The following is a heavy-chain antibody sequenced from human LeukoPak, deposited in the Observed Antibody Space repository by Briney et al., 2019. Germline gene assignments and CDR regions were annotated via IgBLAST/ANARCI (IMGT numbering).Heavy chain of an antibody. D-gene: IGHD6-19*01. Sequence: ASVKVSCKASGYSFTSYAISWLRQAPGQGLEWMGWISRYNGDTKYAQKVQGSVTMTTDTSTSTAYMDLRNLRSDDTAVYYCARDYIAPYSSGWYPDYWGQGTLVTVSS. CDR3: ARDYIAPYSSGWYPDY. CDR1: GYSFTSYA. V-gene: IGHV1-18*04. CDR2: ISRYNGDT. J-gene: IGHJ4*02.